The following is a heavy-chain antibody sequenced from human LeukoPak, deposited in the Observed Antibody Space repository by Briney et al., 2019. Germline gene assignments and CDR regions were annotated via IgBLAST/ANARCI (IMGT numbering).Heavy chain of an antibody. CDR3: ARGILRFLEWLTNLHYFDY. Sequence: ASVKVSCKASGYTFTSYDINWVRQATGQGLEWMGWMNPNSGNTSYAQKFQGRVTITRNTSISTAYMELSSLRSEDTAVYYCARGILRFLEWLTNLHYFDYWGQGTLVTVSS. CDR1: GYTFTSYD. J-gene: IGHJ4*02. CDR2: MNPNSGNT. V-gene: IGHV1-8*03. D-gene: IGHD3-3*01.